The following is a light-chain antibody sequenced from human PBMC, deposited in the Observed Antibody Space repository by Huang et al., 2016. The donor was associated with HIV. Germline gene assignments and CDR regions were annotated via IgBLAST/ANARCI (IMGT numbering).Light chain of an antibody. J-gene: IGKJ4*01. V-gene: IGKV3-15*01. Sequence: EIVMTQSPATLSVSPGQRVTLSCRANRSVSTNLAWYQQRHGQAPRLLIYGSSTMAPGIPARVSGSGSVTYFSLTISSLQSEDFALYYCHQYNNWLLSFGGGTRV. CDR2: GSS. CDR1: RSVSTN. CDR3: HQYNNWLLS.